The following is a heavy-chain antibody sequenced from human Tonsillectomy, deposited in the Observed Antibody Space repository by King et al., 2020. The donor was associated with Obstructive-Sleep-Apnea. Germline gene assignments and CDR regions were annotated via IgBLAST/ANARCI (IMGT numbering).Heavy chain of an antibody. V-gene: IGHV4-39*07. CDR2: IYYSGST. D-gene: IGHD6-13*01. CDR3: ARGRKQLPPRGAFDI. J-gene: IGHJ3*02. CDR1: DGSLSSSSYY. Sequence: QLQESGPGLVKPSETLSLTCTVSDGSLSSSSYYWGWVRQPPGKGLEWTGIIYYSGSTYYNPSLESRVSISVDTSKNRLSLTLTSVTTADTAMYFCARGRKQLPPRGAFDIWGQGKMITVSS.